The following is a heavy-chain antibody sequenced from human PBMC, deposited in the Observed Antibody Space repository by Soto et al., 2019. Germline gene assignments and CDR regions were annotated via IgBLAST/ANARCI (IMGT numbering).Heavy chain of an antibody. J-gene: IGHJ4*02. CDR2: ISYDGSNK. CDR1: GFTFSSYA. Sequence: GGSLRLSCAASGFTFSSYAMHWVRQAPGKGLEWVAVISYDGSNKYYADSVKGRFTISRDNSKNTLYLQMNSLRAEDTAVYYCARDPASNYCSGGSCYPLYYFDYWGQGTLVTVSS. D-gene: IGHD2-15*01. V-gene: IGHV3-30-3*01. CDR3: ARDPASNYCSGGSCYPLYYFDY.